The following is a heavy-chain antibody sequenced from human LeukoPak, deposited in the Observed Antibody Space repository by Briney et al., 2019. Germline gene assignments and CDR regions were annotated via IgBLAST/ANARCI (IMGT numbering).Heavy chain of an antibody. Sequence: GGSLRLSCAASGFTFSNSALNWVRQAPGKGLEWVSTIANSGDNTYYADSVKGRFTISRDNAKNTLYLQMNSLRAEDTAVYYCARDLRAAEGTFDIWGQGTMVTVSS. J-gene: IGHJ3*02. V-gene: IGHV3-23*01. CDR3: ARDLRAAEGTFDI. CDR1: GFTFSNSA. D-gene: IGHD6-13*01. CDR2: IANSGDNT.